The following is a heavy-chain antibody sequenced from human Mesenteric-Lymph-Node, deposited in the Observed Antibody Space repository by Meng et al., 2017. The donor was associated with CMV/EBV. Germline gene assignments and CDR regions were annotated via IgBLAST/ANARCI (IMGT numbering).Heavy chain of an antibody. CDR1: GGSVSSRSYY. D-gene: IGHD3-10*01. J-gene: IGHJ4*02. CDR3: ARDSGGSYYGSGSPLEY. Sequence: GSLRLSCTVSGGSVSSRSYYWGWIRQPPGKGLEWIGRIHHTGSTFYNPSLKSRVTISVDTSKNQFSLKLSSVTAADTALYYCARDSGGSYYGSGSPLEYWGQGTLVTVSS. CDR2: IHHTGST. V-gene: IGHV4-39*07.